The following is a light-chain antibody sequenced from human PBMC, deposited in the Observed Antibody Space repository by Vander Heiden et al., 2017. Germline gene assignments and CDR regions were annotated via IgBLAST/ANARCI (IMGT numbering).Light chain of an antibody. Sequence: ETIMTQSPPTVSVSPGERATLSCRASQNVSASLAWYHQRPGQTPRLLIHGASTRAPGVSVRFTGSGSGTKFTLKISRLQSEDVGFYYCQQYHDWLSFGGGTKVETK. J-gene: IGKJ4*01. CDR1: QNVSAS. CDR3: QQYHDWLS. CDR2: GAS. V-gene: IGKV3-15*01.